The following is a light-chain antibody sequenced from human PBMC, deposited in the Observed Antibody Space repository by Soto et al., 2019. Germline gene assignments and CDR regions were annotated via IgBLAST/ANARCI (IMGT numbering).Light chain of an antibody. J-gene: IGLJ3*02. CDR1: SGSIASNY. V-gene: IGLV6-57*01. CDR3: QSYDSSNQV. Sequence: NFMLTQPHSVSASPGKTVTISCTRSSGSIASNYVQWYQQRPGSSPTTVIYEDNQRPSGVPDRFSGSIDSSSTSASLTISGLKTEDEADYYCQSYDSSNQVFGGGTKLTVL. CDR2: EDN.